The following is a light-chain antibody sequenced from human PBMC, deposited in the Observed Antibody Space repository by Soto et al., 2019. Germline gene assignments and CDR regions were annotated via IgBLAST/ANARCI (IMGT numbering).Light chain of an antibody. CDR2: EVS. V-gene: IGLV2-8*01. Sequence: QSALTQPPSASGSPGQSVTISCTGTSSDVGAYNYVSWYQQHPGKAPKLMIYEVSKRPSGVPDRFSGSKSGNTASLTVSGLQAEDEADYYCSSYAGTSNLYFFGNG. CDR1: SSDVGAYNY. J-gene: IGLJ1*01. CDR3: SSYAGTSNLYF.